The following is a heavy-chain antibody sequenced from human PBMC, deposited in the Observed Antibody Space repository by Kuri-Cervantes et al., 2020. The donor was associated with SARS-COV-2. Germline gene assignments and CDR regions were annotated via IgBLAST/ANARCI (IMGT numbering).Heavy chain of an antibody. Sequence: SVKVSCKASGVTFTRDTINWVRQAPGQGLEWMGRIIPDLGVTNYVRKFQGRVTITADKSTNTAYMDLNSLTSEDTAVYYCAGDRSAWPFDYWGQGTLVTVSS. CDR1: GVTFTRDT. CDR2: IIPDLGVT. D-gene: IGHD6-19*01. J-gene: IGHJ4*02. V-gene: IGHV1-69*04. CDR3: AGDRSAWPFDY.